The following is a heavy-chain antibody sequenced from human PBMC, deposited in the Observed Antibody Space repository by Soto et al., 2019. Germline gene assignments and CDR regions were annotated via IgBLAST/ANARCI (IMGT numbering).Heavy chain of an antibody. J-gene: IGHJ4*02. V-gene: IGHV3-74*03. D-gene: IGHD3-16*01. CDR3: AKDRRAGGNSAFYFDF. CDR2: IGPDGTDI. Sequence: GGSLRLSCSDSGFTFGNFWIHWVRQAPGKGLEWVSHIGPDGTDIVYADSVKGRFIISRDNSHNTLYLQVHSLTAEDTAVYYCAKDRRAGGNSAFYFDFWGQGAQVTVSS. CDR1: GFTFGNFW.